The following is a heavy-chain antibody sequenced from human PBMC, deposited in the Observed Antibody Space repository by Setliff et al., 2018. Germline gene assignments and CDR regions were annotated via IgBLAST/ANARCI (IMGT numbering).Heavy chain of an antibody. V-gene: IGHV4-38-2*01. CDR3: ARTSSGRYFDL. J-gene: IGHJ2*01. CDR1: DFSVSSYYY. Sequence: PSETLSLTCAVSDFSVSSYYYWGWIRQPPGKGLEWIANVYYSGSTYYSPSLKGRVTMSVDTSKNQFSLNLYSVTAADTAVYYCARTSSGRYFDLWGRGTLVTVSS. CDR2: VYYSGST.